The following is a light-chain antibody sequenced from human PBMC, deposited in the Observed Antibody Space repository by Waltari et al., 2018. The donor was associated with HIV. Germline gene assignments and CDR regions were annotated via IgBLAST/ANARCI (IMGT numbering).Light chain of an antibody. CDR1: SSDVGGYDS. Sequence: QSALTQPRSVSGSPGQSVTISCTGTSSDVGGYDSVSWYLQHPGKVPKLIIYEVIKRPSGGPARFSVSKSGNTASLTISGLQTEDEADYFCCSYAGTYTYVLFGGGTKLTVL. CDR3: CSYAGTYTYVL. V-gene: IGLV2-11*01. J-gene: IGLJ3*02. CDR2: EVI.